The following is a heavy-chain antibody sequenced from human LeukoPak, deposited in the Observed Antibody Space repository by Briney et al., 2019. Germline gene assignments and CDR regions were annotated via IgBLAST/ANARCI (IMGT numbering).Heavy chain of an antibody. CDR3: ARAGYYYGSGTSPFDY. CDR1: GGSVSSDSYY. V-gene: IGHV4-61*01. J-gene: IGHJ4*02. Sequence: RTSETLSLTCTVSGGSVSSDSYYWSWIRQPPGKGLEWIGYVYYSGSTDYNPSLKSRVAISIDTSKNQFSLKLSSVTAADTAVYYCARAGYYYGSGTSPFDYWGQGTLVTVSS. CDR2: VYYSGST. D-gene: IGHD3-10*01.